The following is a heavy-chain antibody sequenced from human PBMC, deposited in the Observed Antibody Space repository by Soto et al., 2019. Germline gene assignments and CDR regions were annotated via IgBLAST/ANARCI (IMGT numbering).Heavy chain of an antibody. CDR1: GGTFSSYA. CDR2: IIPIFGTA. CDR3: ARVARGGMDX. V-gene: IGHV1-69*13. D-gene: IGHD1-26*01. Sequence: ASVKVSCNASGGTFSSYAISWVRQAPGQGLEWMGVIIPIFGTANYAHKFQGRVTITADESTSTDYMELSSLRSEDTAVYYCARVARGGMDXWGQGTTLTVS. J-gene: IGHJ6*02.